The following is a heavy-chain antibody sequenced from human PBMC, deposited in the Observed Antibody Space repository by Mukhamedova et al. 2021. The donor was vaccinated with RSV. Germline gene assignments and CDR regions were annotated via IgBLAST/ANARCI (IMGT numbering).Heavy chain of an antibody. CDR2: TKGIAYGGTI. CDR3: TLDQGGFYFFGMDV. V-gene: IGHV3-15*01. Sequence: GLEWLGRTKGIAYGGTIDYAAPVKGRFTISRDDSRSTMFLQMDSVKAEDTGVYYCTLDQGGFYFFGMDVWGQGTTVTVSS. D-gene: IGHD2/OR15-2a*01. J-gene: IGHJ6*02.